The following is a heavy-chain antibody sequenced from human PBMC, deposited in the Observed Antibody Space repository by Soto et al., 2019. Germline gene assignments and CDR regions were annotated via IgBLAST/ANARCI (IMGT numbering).Heavy chain of an antibody. CDR3: ARGAGSSRLYYYYGMDV. CDR2: IIPIFGTA. Sequence: ASVKVSCKASGGTFSSYAISWVRQAPGQGLEWMGGIIPIFGTANYAQKFQGRVTITADESTSTAYMELSSLRSEDTAVYYCARGAGSSRLYYYYGMDVWGQGTTVTVS. J-gene: IGHJ6*02. V-gene: IGHV1-69*13. D-gene: IGHD6-13*01. CDR1: GGTFSSYA.